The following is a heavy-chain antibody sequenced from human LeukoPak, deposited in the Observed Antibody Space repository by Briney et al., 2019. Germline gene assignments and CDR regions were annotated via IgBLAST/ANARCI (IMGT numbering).Heavy chain of an antibody. J-gene: IGHJ4*02. D-gene: IGHD3-10*01. CDR1: GFTFSSYS. Sequence: PGGSLRLSCAASGFTFSSYSMNWVRQAPGKGLEWVSSISSSSSYIYYADSVKGRFTISRDNAKNSLYLQMNSLRAEDTAVYYCASEGSGSYYQRIFDYWGQGTLVTVSS. CDR3: ASEGSGSYYQRIFDY. CDR2: ISSSSSYI. V-gene: IGHV3-21*01.